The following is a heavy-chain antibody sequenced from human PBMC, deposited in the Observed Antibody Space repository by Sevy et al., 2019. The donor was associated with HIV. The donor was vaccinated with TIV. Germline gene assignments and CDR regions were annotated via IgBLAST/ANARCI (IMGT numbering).Heavy chain of an antibody. CDR1: SSSISSGYY. CDR3: ARVAYSYADY. CDR2: IYHSGST. V-gene: IGHV4-38-2*02. Sequence: ETLSLTCTVSSSSISSGYYWGWVRQPPGKGLEWIGGIYHSGSTYYNPSLKSRVIISVDTSKNEFSLKLNSMTAADTAVYFCARVAYSYADYWGQGALVTVSS. D-gene: IGHD5-18*01. J-gene: IGHJ4*02.